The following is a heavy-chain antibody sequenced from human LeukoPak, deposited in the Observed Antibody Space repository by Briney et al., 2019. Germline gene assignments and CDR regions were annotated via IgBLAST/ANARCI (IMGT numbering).Heavy chain of an antibody. CDR2: IYYSGST. V-gene: IGHV4-59*08. CDR1: GGSISSYY. D-gene: IGHD3-22*01. CDR3: AAVPPGGYSFDY. Sequence: SETLSLTCTVSGGSISSYYWSWLRQPPGKGLEWLGYIYYSGSTNYNPSLKSRVTISVDTSKNQFSLKLSSVTAADTAVYYCAAVPPGGYSFDYWGQGTLVTVSS. J-gene: IGHJ4*02.